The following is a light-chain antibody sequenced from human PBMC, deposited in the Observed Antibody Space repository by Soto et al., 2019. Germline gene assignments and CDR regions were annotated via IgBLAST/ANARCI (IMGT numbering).Light chain of an antibody. CDR2: GAS. CDR1: QSVSSN. Sequence: IVMTHSQATLSVSPGERATLSCRTSQSVSSNLAWYQQKPGQAPRLLIYGASTRATGIPARFSGSGSGTEFTLTISSLQSEDFAVYYCQQYNNWPPITFGQGTRLEIK. CDR3: QQYNNWPPIT. J-gene: IGKJ5*01. V-gene: IGKV3-15*01.